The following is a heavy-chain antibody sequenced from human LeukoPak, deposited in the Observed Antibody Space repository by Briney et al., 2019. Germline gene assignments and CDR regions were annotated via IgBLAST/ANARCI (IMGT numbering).Heavy chain of an antibody. J-gene: IGHJ2*01. D-gene: IGHD3-3*01. V-gene: IGHV4-59*01. Sequence: SETLSLTCTVSGGSISSYYWSWIRQPPGKGLEWIGYIYYSGSTNYNPSLKSRVTISVDTSKNQFSLKLSSVTAADTAVYYCARGYSPQTPRTYYDFWSGYFFDLWGRGTLVTVSS. CDR1: GGSISSYY. CDR2: IYYSGST. CDR3: ARGYSPQTPRTYYDFWSGYFFDL.